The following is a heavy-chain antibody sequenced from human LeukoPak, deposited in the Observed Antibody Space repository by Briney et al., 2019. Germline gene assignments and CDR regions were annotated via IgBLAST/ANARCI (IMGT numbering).Heavy chain of an antibody. Sequence: PGGSLRLSCAASGFTFSSYAMSWVRQAPGKGLEWVSYISSSGSTIYYADSVKGRFTISRDNAKNSLYLQMNSLRADDTAVYYCARDRYYYGMDVWGQGTTVTVSS. CDR1: GFTFSSYA. J-gene: IGHJ6*02. V-gene: IGHV3-48*03. CDR3: ARDRYYYGMDV. CDR2: ISSSGSTI.